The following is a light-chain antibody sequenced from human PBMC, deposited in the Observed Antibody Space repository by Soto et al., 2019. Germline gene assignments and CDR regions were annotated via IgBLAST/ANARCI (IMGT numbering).Light chain of an antibody. Sequence: DIQMTQSPSTLSASVGDRVTITCRASESMSNCLAWYQQKPGKAPKLLISGASSLQSGVPSRFSGSGSGTEFTLTISSLQPDDFATYYCQQYNSYPWTFGQGTKVDIK. J-gene: IGKJ1*01. CDR3: QQYNSYPWT. V-gene: IGKV1-5*01. CDR2: GAS. CDR1: ESMSNC.